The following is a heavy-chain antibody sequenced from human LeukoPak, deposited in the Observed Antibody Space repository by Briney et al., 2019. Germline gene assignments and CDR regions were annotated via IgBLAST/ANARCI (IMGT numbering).Heavy chain of an antibody. CDR3: TRETAFDF. CDR2: ISSRSSTI. Sequence: GGSLRLSCAASGFTFSSYNMNWVRQAPGKGPEWVSYISSRSSTIYYADSVKGRFTISRDNAKNSLYLQMNSLRAEDSAVYYCTRETAFDFWGQGTVVTVSS. V-gene: IGHV3-48*03. J-gene: IGHJ3*01. CDR1: GFTFSSYN.